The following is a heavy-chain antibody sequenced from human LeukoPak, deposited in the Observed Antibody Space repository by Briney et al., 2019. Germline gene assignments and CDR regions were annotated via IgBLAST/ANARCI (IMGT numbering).Heavy chain of an antibody. D-gene: IGHD3-16*01. CDR2: INPNSGGT. V-gene: IGHV1-2*02. Sequence: ASVKVSCKASGYTFTGYYMHWVRQAPGQGLEWMGWINPNSGGTNYAQKFQGRVTMTRNTSISTAYMELSSLRSEDTAVYYCARVPGGGDNYYYYYYMDVWGKGTTVTVSS. CDR3: ARVPGGGDNYYYYYYMDV. CDR1: GYTFTGYY. J-gene: IGHJ6*03.